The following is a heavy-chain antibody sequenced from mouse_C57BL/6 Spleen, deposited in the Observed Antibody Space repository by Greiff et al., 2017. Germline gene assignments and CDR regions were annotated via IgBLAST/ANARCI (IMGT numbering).Heavy chain of an antibody. J-gene: IGHJ3*01. Sequence: QVQLQQSGAELMKPGASVKLSCKATGYTFTGYWIEWVKQRHGHGLEWIGEILPGSGSTNDNEKFKGKATFTADTSSNTAYMQLSSLTTEDSAIYYCARVRLGREKAWLAYWGQGTLVTVSA. CDR3: ARVRLGREKAWLAY. V-gene: IGHV1-9*01. CDR2: ILPGSGST. CDR1: GYTFTGYW. D-gene: IGHD4-1*01.